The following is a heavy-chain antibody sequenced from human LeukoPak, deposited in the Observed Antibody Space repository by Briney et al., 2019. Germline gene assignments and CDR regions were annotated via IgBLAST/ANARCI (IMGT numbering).Heavy chain of an antibody. CDR2: IYSGGGT. CDR3: ARRDCGGGSCYSHNAFDL. CDR1: GFTVRSYY. Sequence: PGGSLGLFCVASGFTVRSYYVSWVRQARGRGLEWVSVIYSGGGTYYADSVKGRFTISRDNSNNTVYLQMNSLRAEDTAVYYWARRDCGGGSCYSHNAFDLWGQGTLVTVSS. V-gene: IGHV3-53*01. D-gene: IGHD2-15*01. J-gene: IGHJ3*01.